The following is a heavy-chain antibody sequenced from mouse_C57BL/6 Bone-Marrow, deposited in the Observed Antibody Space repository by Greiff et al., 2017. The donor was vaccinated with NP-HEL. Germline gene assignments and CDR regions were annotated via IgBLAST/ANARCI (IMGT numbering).Heavy chain of an antibody. Sequence: QVQLQQSGPELVKPGASVTISCKASGYSFTSYYIHWVKQRPGQGLEWIGWIYPGSGNTKYNEKFKGKATLTADTSSSTAYMQLSSLTSEDSAVYYCAREGGHYDYDGYWYFDVWGTGTTVTVSS. CDR1: GYSFTSYY. CDR3: AREGGHYDYDGYWYFDV. CDR2: IYPGSGNT. D-gene: IGHD2-4*01. J-gene: IGHJ1*03. V-gene: IGHV1-66*01.